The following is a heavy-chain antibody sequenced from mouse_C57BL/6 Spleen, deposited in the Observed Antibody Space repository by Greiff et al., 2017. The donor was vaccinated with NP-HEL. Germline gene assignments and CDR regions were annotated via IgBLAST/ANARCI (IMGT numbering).Heavy chain of an antibody. J-gene: IGHJ2*01. Sequence: QVHVKQSGAELAKPGASVKLSCKASGYTFTSYWMHWVNQRPGRGLEWIGYINPSSGYTKYNQKFKDKATLTADKSSSTAYMQLSSLTYEDSAVYYCARGDSNHGDFDYWGQGTTLTVSS. CDR3: ARGDSNHGDFDY. D-gene: IGHD2-5*01. V-gene: IGHV1-7*01. CDR1: GYTFTSYW. CDR2: INPSSGYT.